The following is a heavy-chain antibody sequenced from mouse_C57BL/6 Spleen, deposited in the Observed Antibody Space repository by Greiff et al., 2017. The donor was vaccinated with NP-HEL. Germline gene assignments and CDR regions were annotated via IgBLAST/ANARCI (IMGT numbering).Heavy chain of an antibody. CDR1: GYAFSSSW. CDR3: ARRGDAMDY. Sequence: QVQLKESGPELVKPGASVKISCKASGYAFSSSWMNWVKQRPGKGLEWIGRIYPGDGDTNYNGKFKGKATLTADKSSSTAYMQLSSLTSEDSAVYFCARRGDAMDYGGQGTSVTVSS. J-gene: IGHJ4*01. CDR2: IYPGDGDT. V-gene: IGHV1-82*01.